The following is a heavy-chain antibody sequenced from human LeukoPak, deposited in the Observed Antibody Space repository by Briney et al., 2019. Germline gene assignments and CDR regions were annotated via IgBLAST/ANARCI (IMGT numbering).Heavy chain of an antibody. V-gene: IGHV3-48*01. Sequence: GGSLRLSCAASGFTFMSYSMNWVRQAPGKGLERVSYISSRTSTIYYADSVKGRFTISRDNAKNSLYLQMNSLRAEDTAVYYCARDFGANYYDSSGYYYWGQGTLVTVSS. CDR3: ARDFGANYYDSSGYYY. CDR2: ISSRTSTI. D-gene: IGHD3-22*01. J-gene: IGHJ4*02. CDR1: GFTFMSYS.